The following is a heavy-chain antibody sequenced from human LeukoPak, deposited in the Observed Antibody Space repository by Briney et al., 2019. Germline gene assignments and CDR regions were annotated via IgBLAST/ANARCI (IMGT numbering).Heavy chain of an antibody. CDR2: ISYDGSNK. Sequence: PGGSLRLSCAASGFTFSSYAMHWVRQAPGKGLEWVAVISYDGSNKYYADSVKGRFTISRDNSKNTLYLQMNSLRAEDTAVYYCARKYYGSGSYYMPDYWGQGTLVTVSS. CDR3: ARKYYGSGSYYMPDY. J-gene: IGHJ4*02. CDR1: GFTFSSYA. D-gene: IGHD3-10*01. V-gene: IGHV3-30-3*01.